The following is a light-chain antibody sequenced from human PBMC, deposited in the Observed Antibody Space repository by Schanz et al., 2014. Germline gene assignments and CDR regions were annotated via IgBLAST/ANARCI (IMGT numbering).Light chain of an antibody. CDR2: GNS. CDR3: GAWDISLGAV. J-gene: IGLJ2*01. V-gene: IGLV1-40*01. Sequence: QSVLTQPPSVSGAPGQRVTISCTGSSSNIGAGYDVHWYQQLPGTAPKLLIYGNSNRPSGVPDRFSGSKSGTSASLAITGLQTEDEADYYCGAWDISLGAVFGGGTKLTVL. CDR1: SSNIGAGYD.